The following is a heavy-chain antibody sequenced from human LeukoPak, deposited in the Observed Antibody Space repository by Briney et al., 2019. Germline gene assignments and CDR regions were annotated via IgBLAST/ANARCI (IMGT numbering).Heavy chain of an antibody. J-gene: IGHJ4*02. D-gene: IGHD4/OR15-4a*01. CDR2: INDSGGKT. Sequence: GGSLRLSCAASGFTFRSYAMSWVRQAPGKGLEWVSVINDSGGKTYYADSVKGRFTISRDNSKNTLYLQMNSLRAEDTAVYYCARRAGAYSHPYDYWGQGTLVTVSS. V-gene: IGHV3-23*01. CDR1: GFTFRSYA. CDR3: ARRAGAYSHPYDY.